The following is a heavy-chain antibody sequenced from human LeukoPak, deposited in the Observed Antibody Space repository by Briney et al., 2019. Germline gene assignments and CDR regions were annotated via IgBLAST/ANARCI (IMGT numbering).Heavy chain of an antibody. V-gene: IGHV3-9*01. CDR2: ISWNSGSI. CDR3: AKDALGISDYFDY. D-gene: IGHD7-27*01. J-gene: IGHJ4*02. Sequence: SGRSLRLSCAASGFTFDDYAIHWVRHAPGKGLEWVSGISWNSGSIGYADSVKGRFTISRDNAKNSLYLQMNSLRAEDTALYYCAKDALGISDYFDYWGQGTLVTVSS. CDR1: GFTFDDYA.